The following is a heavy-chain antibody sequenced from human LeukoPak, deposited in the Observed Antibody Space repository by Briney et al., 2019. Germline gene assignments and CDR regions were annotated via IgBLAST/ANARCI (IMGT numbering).Heavy chain of an antibody. CDR1: GGSISGYY. D-gene: IGHD3-22*01. CDR3: ARGLTYYYDSSGYYLNAFDI. CDR2: INHSGST. Sequence: SSETLSLTCTVSGGSISGYYWSWIRQPPGKGLEWIGEINHSGSTNYNPSLKSRVTISVDTSKNQFSLKLSSVTAADTAVYYCARGLTYYYDSSGYYLNAFDIWGQGTMVTVSS. V-gene: IGHV4-34*01. J-gene: IGHJ3*02.